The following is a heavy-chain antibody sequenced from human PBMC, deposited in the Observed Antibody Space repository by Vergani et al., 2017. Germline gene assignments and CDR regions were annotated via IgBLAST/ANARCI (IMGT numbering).Heavy chain of an antibody. V-gene: IGHV1-45*02. CDR3: ALAESSTSCISGVCITPETGSWFDP. CDR1: GYTFTYRY. CDR2: ITPFNGNT. J-gene: IGHJ5*02. Sequence: QMQLVQSGAEVKKTGSSVKVSCKASGYTFTYRYLHWVRQAPGQALEWMGWITPFNGNTNYAQKFQDRVTITRDRSMSTAYMELSSLRSEDTAMYYCALAESSTSCISGVCITPETGSWFDPWSQGTLVTVSS. D-gene: IGHD2-2*01.